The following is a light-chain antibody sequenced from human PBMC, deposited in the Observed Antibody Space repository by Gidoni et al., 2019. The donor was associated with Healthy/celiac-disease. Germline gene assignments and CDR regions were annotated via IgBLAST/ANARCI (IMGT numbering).Light chain of an antibody. V-gene: IGKV3-15*01. Sequence: IVMTQYPATLSVSPGERATLSCRASQSVSSNLAWYQQKPGQAPRLLIYGASTRATGIPARFSGSGSWTEFTLTISSLQSEDFAVYYCQQYNNWLMYTFXQXTKLEI. CDR1: QSVSSN. CDR3: QQYNNWLMYT. J-gene: IGKJ2*01. CDR2: GAS.